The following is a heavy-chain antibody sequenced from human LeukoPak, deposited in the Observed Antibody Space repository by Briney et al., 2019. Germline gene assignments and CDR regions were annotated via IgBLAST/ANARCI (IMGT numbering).Heavy chain of an antibody. CDR2: IYYSGST. V-gene: IGHV4-59*01. J-gene: IGHJ3*02. CDR3: ARSLIGTFDI. D-gene: IGHD2-15*01. Sequence: SETLSLTCTVSGGSISSYYWSWIRQPPGKGLEWIGYIYYSGSTNYNPSLKSQVTISVDTSKNQFSLKLSSVTAADTAVYYCARSLIGTFDIWGQGTMVTVSS. CDR1: GGSISSYY.